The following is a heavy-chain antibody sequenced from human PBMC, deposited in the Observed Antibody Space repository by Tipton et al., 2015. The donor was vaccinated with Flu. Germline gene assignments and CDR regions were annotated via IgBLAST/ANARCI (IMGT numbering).Heavy chain of an antibody. D-gene: IGHD3-10*01. V-gene: IGHV4-30-4*08. Sequence: TLSLTCTVSGDSVSSNDYYWTWIRQHPGKALEWIGYMYYTGSAYYNPSLKSRVTLSMDTSKNQFSLKMNFVTAADTALYYCARGGQFLSDRHFGPWGQGTLVTVSS. CDR2: MYYTGSA. J-gene: IGHJ5*02. CDR1: GDSVSSNDYY. CDR3: ARGGQFLSDRHFGP.